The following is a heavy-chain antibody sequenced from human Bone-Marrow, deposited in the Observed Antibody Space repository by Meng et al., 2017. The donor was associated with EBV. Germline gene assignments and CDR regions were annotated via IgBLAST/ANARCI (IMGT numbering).Heavy chain of an antibody. D-gene: IGHD1-20*01. J-gene: IGHJ4*02. CDR3: TTRYNWNDVVFDY. CDR2: IKSKTDGGTT. CDR1: GFTFSNAW. Sequence: EVQLVESGGGLVKPGGSXXXXGAASGFTFSNAWMSWVRQAPGKGLEWVGRIKSKTDGGTTDYAAPVKGRFTISRDDSKNTLYLQMNSLKTEDTAVYYCTTRYNWNDVVFDYWGQGTLVTVSS. V-gene: IGHV3-15*01.